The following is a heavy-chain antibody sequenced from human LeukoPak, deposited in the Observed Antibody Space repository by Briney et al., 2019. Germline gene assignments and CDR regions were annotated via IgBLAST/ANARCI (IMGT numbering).Heavy chain of an antibody. Sequence: SGTLSLTCAVSGGSISSHDWWSWVRQPPGKGLEWIGEAHHSGSTNYNPSLKSRVTISVDTSKNQFSLKLSSVTAADTAVYYCAGSRIAARPHYLDYWGQGTLVTVSS. D-gene: IGHD6-6*01. J-gene: IGHJ4*02. V-gene: IGHV4-4*02. CDR2: AHHSGST. CDR1: GGSISSHDW. CDR3: AGSRIAARPHYLDY.